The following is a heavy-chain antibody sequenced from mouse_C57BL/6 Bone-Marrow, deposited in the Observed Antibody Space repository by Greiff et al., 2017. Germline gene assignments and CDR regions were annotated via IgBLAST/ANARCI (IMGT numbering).Heavy chain of an antibody. Sequence: QVQLQQPGAELVRPGTSVKLSCKASGYTFTSYWLHWVQQRPGQGLEWIGVIDPSDSYTNYNQKFKGKATLTVDTSSSTAYMQLSSLTSEDSAVYYCASITTVVATPYYFDYWGQGTTLTVSS. J-gene: IGHJ2*01. CDR1: GYTFTSYW. V-gene: IGHV1-59*01. CDR3: ASITTVVATPYYFDY. CDR2: IDPSDSYT. D-gene: IGHD1-1*01.